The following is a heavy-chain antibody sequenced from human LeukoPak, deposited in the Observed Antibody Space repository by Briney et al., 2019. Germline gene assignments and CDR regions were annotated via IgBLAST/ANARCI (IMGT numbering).Heavy chain of an antibody. CDR3: ARTRWELREIDY. J-gene: IGHJ4*02. Sequence: SETLSLTCTVSGGSISSGGYYWSWIRQPPGKGLEWIGYIYHSGSTYYNPSLKSRVTISVDRSKNQFSLKLSSVTAADTAVYYCARTRWELREIDYWGQGTLVTVSS. D-gene: IGHD1-26*01. CDR1: GGSISSGGYY. V-gene: IGHV4-30-2*01. CDR2: IYHSGST.